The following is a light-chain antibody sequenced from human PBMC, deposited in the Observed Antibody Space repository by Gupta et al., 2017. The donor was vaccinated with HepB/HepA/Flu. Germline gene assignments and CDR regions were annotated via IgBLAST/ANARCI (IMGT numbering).Light chain of an antibody. CDR3: QQTDSSPLFT. CDR1: QSVGTS. J-gene: IGKJ3*01. Sequence: DIQMTQSPSSLSASVGDRVTITCRASQSVGTSLHWYQQKPGKAPNLLIYSASSLQSGVPSRFSGSGSGTDFTLTISSLQAEDFATYHCQQTDSSPLFTFGPGTNVAIK. CDR2: SAS. V-gene: IGKV1-39*01.